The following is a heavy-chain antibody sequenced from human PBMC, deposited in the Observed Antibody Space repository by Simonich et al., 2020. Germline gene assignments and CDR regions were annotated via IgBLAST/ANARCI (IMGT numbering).Heavy chain of an antibody. J-gene: IGHJ3*02. Sequence: QVQLVQSGAEVKKPGASVKVSCKASGYTFTGHYMHWVRQAPGQGRGWMGWINPYSGGTNYAQKFQGRVTMTRDTSIRTAYMELSRLRSDDTAVYYCARVRFEAFDIWGQGTMVTVSS. V-gene: IGHV1-2*02. CDR2: INPYSGGT. CDR1: GYTFTGHY. CDR3: ARVRFEAFDI.